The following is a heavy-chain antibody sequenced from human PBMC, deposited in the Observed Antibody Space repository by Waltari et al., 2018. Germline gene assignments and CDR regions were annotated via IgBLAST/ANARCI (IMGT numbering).Heavy chain of an antibody. CDR1: GGPFSTYA. J-gene: IGHJ4*02. V-gene: IGHV1-69*01. D-gene: IGHD2-2*01. CDR3: AGGQDGRYDTSSSYGDS. Sequence: QVQLVQSGAEVKKPGSSVKVSCKASGGPFSTYAFSWLRQAPGQGLEWMGGVMVILRTADYSQKFQGRVTVTADESTNTVYLELSSLKSEDTAVYFCAGGQDGRYDTSSSYGDSWGQGTLVTVSS. CDR2: VMVILRTA.